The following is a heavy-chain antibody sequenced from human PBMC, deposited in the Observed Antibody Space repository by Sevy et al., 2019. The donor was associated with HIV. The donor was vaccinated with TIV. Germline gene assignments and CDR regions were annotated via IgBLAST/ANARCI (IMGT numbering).Heavy chain of an antibody. J-gene: IGHJ6*02. V-gene: IGHV3-15*01. CDR2: IKAKADGGTI. D-gene: IGHD2-8*02. CDR3: NTDPIILLLVTNGLDV. Sequence: GGSLRLSCAASGFTFSYAWMSWVRQAPGKGLEWIGRIKAKADGGTIEYAAPVKGRFTISRDDSKNTLYLQLNSLKTEDTAVYYCNTDPIILLLVTNGLDVLGQGTTVTVSS. CDR1: GFTFSYAW.